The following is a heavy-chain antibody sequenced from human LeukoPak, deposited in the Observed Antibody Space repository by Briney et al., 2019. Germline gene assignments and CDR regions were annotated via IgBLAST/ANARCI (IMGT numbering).Heavy chain of an antibody. CDR2: INHSGST. CDR3: ARGLLDYDCWSGYYAEGTSDYYFDC. J-gene: IGHJ4*02. CDR1: GGSFSGYY. V-gene: IGHV4-34*01. Sequence: SETLSLTCAVYGGSFSGYYWSWIRQPPGKGLEWIGEINHSGSTNYNPSLKSRVTISVDTSENQISLKLSSVTGADTAVYYCARGLLDYDCWSGYYAEGTSDYYFDCWGQGTLVAVSS. D-gene: IGHD3-3*01.